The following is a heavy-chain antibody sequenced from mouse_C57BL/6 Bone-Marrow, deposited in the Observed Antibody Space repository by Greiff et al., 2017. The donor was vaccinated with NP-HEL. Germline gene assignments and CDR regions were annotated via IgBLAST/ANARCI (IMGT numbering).Heavy chain of an antibody. J-gene: IGHJ2*01. Sequence: QVQLKQSGAELARPGASVKLSCKASGYTFTSYGISWVKQRTGQGLEWIGEIYPRSGNTYYNEKFKGKATLTADKSSSTAYMELRSLTSEDSAVYFCARRTGTSDYWGQGTTLTVSS. CDR2: IYPRSGNT. V-gene: IGHV1-81*01. D-gene: IGHD4-1*01. CDR3: ARRTGTSDY. CDR1: GYTFTSYG.